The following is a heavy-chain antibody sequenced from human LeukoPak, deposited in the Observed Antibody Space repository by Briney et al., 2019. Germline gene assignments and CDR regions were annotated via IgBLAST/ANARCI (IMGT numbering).Heavy chain of an antibody. CDR2: IHCGGTT. CDR3: ARDNPDGYSLEHYYYYMDV. D-gene: IGHD5-18*01. V-gene: IGHV4-4*07. CDR1: GGSICPHY. Sequence: SETLSLTCTVYGGSICPHYWTWIRQSAAKGLEYIGRIHCGGTTNYDPSLASRMTLSVDTSKNQVSLKLSSVTAADTAVYYCARDNPDGYSLEHYYYYMDVWGKGTTVSVSS. J-gene: IGHJ6*03.